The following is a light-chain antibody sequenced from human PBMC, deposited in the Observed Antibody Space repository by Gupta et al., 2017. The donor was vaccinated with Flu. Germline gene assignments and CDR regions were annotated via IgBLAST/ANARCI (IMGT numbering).Light chain of an antibody. CDR3: QSYDTGLSGSV. CDR2: TDD. Sequence: SVLTHPPSVSGAPGQSVTISCTGTSSNTGAGYAVHWYKFLPGTAPKLLIYTDDIRPSGVPDRFSGSRSGASASLAISGLQAEDEADYYCQSYDTGLSGSVFGGGTKLTVL. CDR1: SSNTGAGYA. J-gene: IGLJ3*02. V-gene: IGLV1-40*01.